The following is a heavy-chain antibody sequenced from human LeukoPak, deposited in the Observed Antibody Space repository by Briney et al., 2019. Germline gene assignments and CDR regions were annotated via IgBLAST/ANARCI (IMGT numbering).Heavy chain of an antibody. CDR3: ARDTYYYDSSGYHRFDY. V-gene: IGHV4-34*01. Sequence: PSETLSLTCAVYGGSFSGYYWSWIRQPPGKGLEWIGEINHSGSTNYNPSLKSRVTMSVDTSKNQFSLKLSSVTAADTAVYYCARDTYYYDSSGYHRFDYWGQGTLVTVSS. D-gene: IGHD3-22*01. CDR1: GGSFSGYY. J-gene: IGHJ4*02. CDR2: INHSGST.